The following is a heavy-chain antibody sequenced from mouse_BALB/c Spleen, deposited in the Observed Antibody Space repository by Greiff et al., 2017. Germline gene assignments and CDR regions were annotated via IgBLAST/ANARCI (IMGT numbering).Heavy chain of an antibody. D-gene: IGHD1-2*01. CDR2: IDPYYGGT. J-gene: IGHJ1*01. CDR3: AITTATDWYFDV. V-gene: IGHV1-39*01. Sequence: VQLKQSGPELEKPGASVKISCKASGYSFTGYNMNWVKQSNGKSLEWIGNIDPYYGGTSYNQKFKGKATLTVDKSSSTAYMQLKSLTSEDSAVYYCAITTATDWYFDVWGAGTTVTVSS. CDR1: GYSFTGYN.